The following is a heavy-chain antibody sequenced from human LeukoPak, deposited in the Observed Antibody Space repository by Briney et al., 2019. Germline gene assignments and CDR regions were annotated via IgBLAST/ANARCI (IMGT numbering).Heavy chain of an antibody. J-gene: IGHJ4*02. CDR1: GFTFSRSG. V-gene: IGHV3-30*02. D-gene: IGHD6-19*01. CDR2: IGYDGSKI. Sequence: HPGGSLRLSCAASGFTFSRSGMHWVRQAPGKGLEWVTFIGYDGSKIYYADSVKGRFTISRDNSRNTLYLQMNSLRAEDTAVYYCAKDLGSSGWYIDYWGQGTLVTVSS. CDR3: AKDLGSSGWYIDY.